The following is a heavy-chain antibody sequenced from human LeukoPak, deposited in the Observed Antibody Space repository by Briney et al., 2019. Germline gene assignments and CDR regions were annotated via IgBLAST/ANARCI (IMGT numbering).Heavy chain of an antibody. CDR2: IYTSGST. J-gene: IGHJ6*02. D-gene: IGHD3-10*01. CDR1: GGSISSYY. Sequence: SETLSLTCTVSGGSISSYYWSWIRQPPGKGLEWIGYIYTSGSTNYNPSLKSRVTISVDTSKNQFSLKLSSVTAADTAVYYCARRDGVYGMDVWGQGTTVTVSS. V-gene: IGHV4-4*09. CDR3: ARRDGVYGMDV.